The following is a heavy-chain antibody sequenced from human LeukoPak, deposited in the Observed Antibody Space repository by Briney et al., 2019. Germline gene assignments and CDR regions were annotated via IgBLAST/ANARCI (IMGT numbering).Heavy chain of an antibody. J-gene: IGHJ5*02. CDR2: IKQDGSEK. CDR3: AGGNTYYDFWSGYSDNWFDP. Sequence: RGSLRLSCAASGFTFSSYWMSWVRQAPGKGLEWVVNIKQDGSEKYYVDSVKGRFTISRDNAKNSLYLQMNSLRAEDTAVYYCAGGNTYYDFWSGYSDNWFDPWGQGTLVTVSS. CDR1: GFTFSSYW. D-gene: IGHD3-3*01. V-gene: IGHV3-7*01.